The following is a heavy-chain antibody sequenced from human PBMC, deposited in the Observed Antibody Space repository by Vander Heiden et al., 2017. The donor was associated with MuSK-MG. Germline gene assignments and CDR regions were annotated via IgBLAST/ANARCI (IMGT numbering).Heavy chain of an antibody. CDR3: AVVVVTARRWFSGSGSHAFDI. D-gene: IGHD2-21*02. V-gene: IGHV4-39*01. CDR2: IYYSGST. J-gene: IGHJ3*02. Sequence: QLQLQESGPGLVKPSETLSLTCTVSGGSIGSSSYYWGWIRQPPGKGLEWIGSIYYSGSTYYNPSLKSRVTISVDTSKNQFPLKLSSVTAADTAVYYCAVVVVTARRWFSGSGSHAFDIWGQGTMVTVSS. CDR1: GGSIGSSSYY.